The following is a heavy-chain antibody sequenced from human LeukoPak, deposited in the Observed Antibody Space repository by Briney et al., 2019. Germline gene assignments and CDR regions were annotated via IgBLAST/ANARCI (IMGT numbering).Heavy chain of an antibody. V-gene: IGHV3-9*01. Sequence: GGSLRLSCAASGFTFDDYAMHWVRQAPGKGPEWVSGISWNSGSIGYADSVKGRFTISRDNAKNSLYLQMNSLRAEDTALYYCAKQAGGYCSSTSCYTSAFDIWGQGTMVTVSS. D-gene: IGHD2-2*02. CDR1: GFTFDDYA. CDR2: ISWNSGSI. J-gene: IGHJ3*02. CDR3: AKQAGGYCSSTSCYTSAFDI.